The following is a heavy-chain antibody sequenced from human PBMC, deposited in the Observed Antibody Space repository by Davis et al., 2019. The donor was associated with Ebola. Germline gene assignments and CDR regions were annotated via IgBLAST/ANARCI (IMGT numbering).Heavy chain of an antibody. CDR1: GYTFTSYY. V-gene: IGHV1-2*02. CDR2: INPNSGGT. CDR3: ARDLSPITIFGGGGHAFDI. J-gene: IGHJ3*02. D-gene: IGHD3-3*01. Sequence: ASVKVSCQASGYTFTSYYMHWVRQAPGQGLEWMGWINPNSGGTNYAQKFQGRVTMTRDTSISTAYMELSRLRSDDTAVYYSARDLSPITIFGGGGHAFDIWGQGTMVTVSS.